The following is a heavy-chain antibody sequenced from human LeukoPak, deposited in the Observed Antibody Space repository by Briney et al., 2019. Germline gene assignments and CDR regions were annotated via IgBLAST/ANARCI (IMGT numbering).Heavy chain of an antibody. Sequence: PGGSLRLSCAASGFTFSSYWMSWVRQAQGKGLEWVANIKQDGSEKYYVDSVKGRFTISRDNAKNSLYLQMNSLRAEDTAVYYCARDTLGYCSSTSCYGHYYYYYYMDVWGKGTTVTVSS. CDR2: IKQDGSEK. CDR1: GFTFSSYW. D-gene: IGHD2-2*01. V-gene: IGHV3-7*01. CDR3: ARDTLGYCSSTSCYGHYYYYYYMDV. J-gene: IGHJ6*03.